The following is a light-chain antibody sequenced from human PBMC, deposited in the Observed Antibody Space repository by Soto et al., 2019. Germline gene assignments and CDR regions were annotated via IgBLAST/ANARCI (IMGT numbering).Light chain of an antibody. V-gene: IGKV1-6*01. CDR3: LQDYNYPWT. CDR1: QDISND. CDR2: AAS. J-gene: IGKJ1*01. Sequence: AIQMTQSPSSLSASVGDRVTITCRASQDISNDLGWYQQKPGKAPILLIYAASTLQSGVPSRFSGGGSGTDFTLTISSLQPEDFATYYCLQDYNYPWTFGPGTKVEIE.